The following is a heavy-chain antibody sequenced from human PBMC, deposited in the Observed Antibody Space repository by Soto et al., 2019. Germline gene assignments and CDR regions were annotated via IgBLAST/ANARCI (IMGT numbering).Heavy chain of an antibody. CDR1: GFTFSNYV. J-gene: IGHJ4*02. CDR2: ISGSGIGT. Sequence: PGGSLRLSCAASGFTFSNYVLSWVRQAPGKGLEWVSAISGSGIGTYYADSVKGRFTLSRDNSKNTLYLQMNSLRVEDTAVYYCAKGSSGSRPYYFDTWGQGTLVTV. V-gene: IGHV3-23*01. D-gene: IGHD3-22*01. CDR3: AKGSSGSRPYYFDT.